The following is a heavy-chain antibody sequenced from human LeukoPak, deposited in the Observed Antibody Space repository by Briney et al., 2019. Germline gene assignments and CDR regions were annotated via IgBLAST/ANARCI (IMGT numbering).Heavy chain of an antibody. CDR2: IIPIFGTA. CDR1: GGTFSSYA. J-gene: IGHJ6*04. Sequence: ASVKVSCKASGGTFSSYAISWVRQAPGQGLEWMGGIIPIFGTANYAQKFQGRVTITADESTSTAYMELSSLRSEDRAVYYCAGDRALRYFDWLLPDYYYYGMDVWGKGTTVTVSS. CDR3: AGDRALRYFDWLLPDYYYYGMDV. V-gene: IGHV1-69*13. D-gene: IGHD3-9*01.